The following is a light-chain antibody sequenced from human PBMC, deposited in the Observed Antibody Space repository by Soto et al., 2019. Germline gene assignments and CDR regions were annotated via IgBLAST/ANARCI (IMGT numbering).Light chain of an antibody. Sequence: MTQCPSTLSGSVGYRVTITCRASQTISSWLAWYQQKPGQAPRLLIYGASNRATGVPARFSGSGSGTDFALTISSLQSEDFAIYYCQQYNDWPQTFGQGTKVDIK. CDR2: GAS. J-gene: IGKJ1*01. CDR1: QTISSW. V-gene: IGKV3-15*01. CDR3: QQYNDWPQT.